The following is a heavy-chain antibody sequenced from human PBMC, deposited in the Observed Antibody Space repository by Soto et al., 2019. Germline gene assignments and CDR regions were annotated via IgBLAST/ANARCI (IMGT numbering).Heavy chain of an antibody. J-gene: IGHJ4*02. CDR2: ISYDGSNK. V-gene: IGHV3-30*18. CDR1: GFTFSSYG. CDR3: AKFSQALNDY. Sequence: QVQLVESGGGVVQPGRSLRLSCAASGFTFSSYGMHWVRQAPGKGLEWVAVISYDGSNKYYADSVKGRFTISRDNSKNTLYLQMNSLRAEDTAVYYCAKFSQALNDYWGQGTLVTVSS.